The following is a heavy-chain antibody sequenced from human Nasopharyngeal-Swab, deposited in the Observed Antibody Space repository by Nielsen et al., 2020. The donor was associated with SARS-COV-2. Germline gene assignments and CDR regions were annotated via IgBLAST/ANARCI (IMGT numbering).Heavy chain of an antibody. CDR3: AKERGYGDSTMID. Sequence: GESLKISCAASGFTLGNYWMSWVRQAPGKGLEWVANINQDGSEKYYLDSVEGRFTISRDNPKNSLYLQMNSLRAEDTAVFYCAKERGYGDSTMIDWGQGTLVTVSS. D-gene: IGHD4-17*01. CDR1: GFTLGNYW. CDR2: INQDGSEK. J-gene: IGHJ4*02. V-gene: IGHV3-7*01.